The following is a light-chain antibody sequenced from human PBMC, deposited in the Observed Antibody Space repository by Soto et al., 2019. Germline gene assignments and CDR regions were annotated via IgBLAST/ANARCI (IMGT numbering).Light chain of an antibody. CDR2: AAS. Sequence: DIQMTQSPSSLSASVGDRVTITCRASQNINRWLAWYQQKSDKAPKSLIYAASSLQNWVPSRFSGSGSAAEFTLTSSSLQPEDFATYYCQQYDSYPTVGGGTKVEIK. CDR3: QQYDSYPT. CDR1: QNINRW. V-gene: IGKV1D-16*01. J-gene: IGKJ4*01.